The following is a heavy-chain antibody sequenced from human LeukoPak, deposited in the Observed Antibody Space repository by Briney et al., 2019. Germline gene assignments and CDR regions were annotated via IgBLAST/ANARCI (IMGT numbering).Heavy chain of an antibody. V-gene: IGHV1-46*01. D-gene: IGHD3-16*02. CDR3: ARVGVKSPSIVMYFFDY. CDR1: GYTFTSYY. CDR2: INPSGGST. J-gene: IGHJ4*02. Sequence: ASVKVSCKASGYTFTSYYMHWVRQAPGQGLEWMGIINPSGGSTSYAQKFQGRVTMTRDTSTSTVYMELSSLRSEDTAVYYCARVGVKSPSIVMYFFDYWGQGTLVTVSS.